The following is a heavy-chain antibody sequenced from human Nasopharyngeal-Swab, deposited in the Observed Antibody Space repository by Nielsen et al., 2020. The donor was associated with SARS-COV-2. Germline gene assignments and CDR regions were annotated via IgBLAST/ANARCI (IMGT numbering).Heavy chain of an antibody. V-gene: IGHV3-74*01. D-gene: IGHD7-27*01. CDR2: INSDGSHT. Sequence: WGSLRLSCEVSGFSFSDSWIHWVRQAPGKGLVWVSRINSDGSHTGYADSVRGRFTISRDNAKNTVFLEMTSLRVGDTAVYHCARDFDKTGDWGQGTLVTVSS. CDR1: GFSFSDSW. J-gene: IGHJ4*02. CDR3: ARDFDKTGD.